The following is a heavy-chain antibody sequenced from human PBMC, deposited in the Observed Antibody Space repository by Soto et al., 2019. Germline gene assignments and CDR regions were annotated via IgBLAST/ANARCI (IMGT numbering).Heavy chain of an antibody. CDR3: ARVEDDFWSGYYDH. D-gene: IGHD3-3*01. CDR1: GGTFSSYA. CDR2: IIPIFGTA. J-gene: IGHJ4*02. Sequence: SVKVSCKASGGTFSSYAISWVLQAPGQGLEWMGGIIPIFGTANYAQKFQGRVTITADESTSTAYMELSSLRSEDTAVYYCARVEDDFWSGYYDHWGQGTLVTVSS. V-gene: IGHV1-69*13.